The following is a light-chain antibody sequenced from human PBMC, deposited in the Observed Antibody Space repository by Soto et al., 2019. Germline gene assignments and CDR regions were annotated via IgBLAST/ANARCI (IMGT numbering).Light chain of an antibody. J-gene: IGLJ1*01. V-gene: IGLV1-47*01. CDR1: SSNIGSNY. CDR2: RNN. Sequence: QPVLTQPPSASATPGQRVTISCSGSSSNIGSNYVYWYQQLPGTAPRLVIYRNNQRPSGVPDRFSGSKSGTSASLAISGLRSEDEADYYCAAWDDSLSGFYVFGSGTKLTVL. CDR3: AAWDDSLSGFYV.